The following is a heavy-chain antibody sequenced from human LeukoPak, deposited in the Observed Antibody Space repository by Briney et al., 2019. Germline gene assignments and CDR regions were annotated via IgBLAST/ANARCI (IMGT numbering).Heavy chain of an antibody. V-gene: IGHV3-48*02. CDR1: GFTFSSYS. CDR3: ARDLRSYGDQASDY. Sequence: GGSLRPSCAASGFTFSSYSMNWVRQAPGKGLEWVSYISSSSTTIYYADSVKGRFTISRDNAKNSLYLQMNSLRDEDTAVYYCARDLRSYGDQASDYWGQGTLVTVSS. CDR2: ISSSSTTI. D-gene: IGHD4-17*01. J-gene: IGHJ4*02.